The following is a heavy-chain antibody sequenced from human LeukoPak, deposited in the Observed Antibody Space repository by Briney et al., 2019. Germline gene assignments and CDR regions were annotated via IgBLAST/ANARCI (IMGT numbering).Heavy chain of an antibody. CDR3: ARGGYYGDYGY. Sequence: PSETLSLTCAVYVGSFSGYYGSWIRQPPGKGLEWIGEINHSGSTNYNPSLKSRVTISVDTSKNQFSLKLSSVTAADTAVYYCARGGYYGDYGYWGQGTLVTVSS. CDR2: INHSGST. J-gene: IGHJ4*02. CDR1: VGSFSGYY. V-gene: IGHV4-34*01. D-gene: IGHD4-17*01.